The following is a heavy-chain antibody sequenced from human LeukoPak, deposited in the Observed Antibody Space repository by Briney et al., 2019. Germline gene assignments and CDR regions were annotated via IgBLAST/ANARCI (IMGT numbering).Heavy chain of an antibody. CDR1: GFTFTRHA. V-gene: IGHV3-23*01. D-gene: IGHD3-10*01. CDR3: AKDWNYSGSGSYCVFDV. CDR2: ISVFGATS. Sequence: GGSLKLSCAASGFTFTRHAMSWVRQAPGKGLEWVSGISVFGATSYYADSVKGRFTISRDNSKNTLYLEIKNPSPEDTAVYYCAKDWNYSGSGSYCVFDVWGQGTMVAVSS. J-gene: IGHJ3*01.